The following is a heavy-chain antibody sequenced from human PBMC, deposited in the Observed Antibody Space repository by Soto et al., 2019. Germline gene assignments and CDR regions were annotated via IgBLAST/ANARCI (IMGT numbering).Heavy chain of an antibody. J-gene: IGHJ4*02. CDR2: ISGSGGST. Sequence: PGGSLRLSCAASGFTFSSYAMSWVRQAPGKGLEWVSAISGSGGSTYYADSVKGRFTISRDNSKNTLYLQMNSLRAEDTAVYYCAKVGVGTGFWKGEFDYWGQGTLVTVSS. CDR3: AKVGVGTGFWKGEFDY. D-gene: IGHD3-3*01. V-gene: IGHV3-23*01. CDR1: GFTFSSYA.